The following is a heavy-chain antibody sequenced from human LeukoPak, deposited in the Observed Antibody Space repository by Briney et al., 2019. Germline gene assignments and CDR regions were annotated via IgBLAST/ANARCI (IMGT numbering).Heavy chain of an antibody. CDR3: ARVGLQYNWFDP. J-gene: IGHJ5*02. CDR2: ISSSGSTI. V-gene: IGHV3-48*03. CDR1: GFTFSNYE. Sequence: GGSLRLSCAASGFTFSNYEMNWVRQAPGKGLEWVSYISSSGSTIYYADSVKGRFTISRDNAKNSLYLQMNSLRAEDTAVYYCARVGLQYNWFDPWGQGTLVTVSS. D-gene: IGHD3-16*01.